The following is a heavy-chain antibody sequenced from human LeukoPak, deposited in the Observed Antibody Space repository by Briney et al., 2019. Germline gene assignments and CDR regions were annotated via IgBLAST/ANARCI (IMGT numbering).Heavy chain of an antibody. V-gene: IGHV3-74*01. Sequence: GGSLRLSCAPSGFTFSNFWMHWVRHAPGKGLVWVSRINHDGSNTNYADSVKGRFTLSRDNAENTLYLQMNSLRAEDTAVYYCVRDWGYDSSGYWQKYFDTWGQGTLVTVSS. CDR1: GFTFSNFW. J-gene: IGHJ4*02. CDR2: INHDGSNT. CDR3: VRDWGYDSSGYWQKYFDT. D-gene: IGHD3-22*01.